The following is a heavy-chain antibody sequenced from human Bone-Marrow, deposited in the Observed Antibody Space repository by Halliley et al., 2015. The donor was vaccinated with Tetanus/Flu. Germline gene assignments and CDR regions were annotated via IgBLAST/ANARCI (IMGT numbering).Heavy chain of an antibody. J-gene: IGHJ4*02. Sequence: SLRLSCAASGFTFSSYAMSWVRQAPGKGLEWVSGITGSGLSTYYADSVKGRFTVSRDNSKNMLYLQMNSLRVDDTAEYFCAKDVLQLDRTTWYLDSWGQGTLVTVS. D-gene: IGHD6-13*01. CDR3: AKDVLQLDRTTWYLDS. CDR1: GFTFSSYA. CDR2: ITGSGLST. V-gene: IGHV3-23*01.